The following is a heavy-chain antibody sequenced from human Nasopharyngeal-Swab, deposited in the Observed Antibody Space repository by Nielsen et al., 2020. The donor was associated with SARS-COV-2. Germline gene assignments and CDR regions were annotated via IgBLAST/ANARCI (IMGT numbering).Heavy chain of an antibody. D-gene: IGHD2-2*01. V-gene: IGHV4-59*01. CDR3: ARVGYCSSTSCYAAYYFDY. CDR1: VGPISRYY. CDR2: IYYSGST. Sequence: TLSLTCTVSVGPISRYYSICTRHPPGKGLEWIGYIYYSGSTNYNPSLKSRVTISVDTSKNQFSLKLSSVTAADTAVYYCARVGYCSSTSCYAAYYFDYWGQGTLVTVSS. J-gene: IGHJ4*02.